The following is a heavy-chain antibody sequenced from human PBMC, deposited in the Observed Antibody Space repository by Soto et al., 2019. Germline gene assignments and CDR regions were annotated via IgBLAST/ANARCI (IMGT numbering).Heavy chain of an antibody. Sequence: QVQLVESGGGVVQPGRSLRLSCAGSGFTFSNYGLHWVRQAPGKGLEWVAVISYDGSNKYYADSVKGRFTISRDNSNNMRYLQMDSLSAEDTAVYYCAKDGAPRYCRRSSCHPAGAYWGQGTLVTVSS. V-gene: IGHV3-30*18. D-gene: IGHD2-15*01. CDR3: AKDGAPRYCRRSSCHPAGAY. CDR2: ISYDGSNK. J-gene: IGHJ4*02. CDR1: GFTFSNYG.